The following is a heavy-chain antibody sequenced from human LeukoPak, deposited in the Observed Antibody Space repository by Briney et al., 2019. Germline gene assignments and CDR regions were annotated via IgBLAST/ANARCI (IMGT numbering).Heavy chain of an antibody. CDR3: ARSRLYDFWSSYPYY. CDR1: GGSFSGYY. V-gene: IGHV4-34*01. D-gene: IGHD3-3*01. CDR2: INHRGSS. J-gene: IGHJ4*02. Sequence: SETLSLTCAVNGGSFSGYYWTWIRQPPGKGLEWIGQINHRGSSNYNPSLKSRVTVSVDTSKNHFSLNLSSVTAADTAVYFCARSRLYDFWSSYPYYWGQGTLVTVSS.